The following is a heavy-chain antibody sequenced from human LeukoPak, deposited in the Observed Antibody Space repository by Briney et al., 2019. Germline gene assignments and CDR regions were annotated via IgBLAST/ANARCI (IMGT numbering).Heavy chain of an antibody. CDR2: IVPVLGLA. D-gene: IGHD5-24*01. J-gene: IGHJ4*02. CDR1: GDTFSSYA. CDR3: ARVTNGYNGGGFDD. Sequence: PAASVKVSCKASGDTFSSYAIVWVRQAPGQGLEWMGRIVPVLGLANTAQRFQDRGTISADKSTGTAYMELSSLRSEDTAVFYCARVTNGYNGGGFDDWGQGTLVTVSS. V-gene: IGHV1-69*04.